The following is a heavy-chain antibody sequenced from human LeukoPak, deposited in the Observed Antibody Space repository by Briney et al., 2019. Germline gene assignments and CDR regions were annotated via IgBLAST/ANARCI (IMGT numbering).Heavy chain of an antibody. Sequence: PGGSLRLSCAASGFTFSSYSMNWVRQAPGKGLEWVSSISSSSSYIYYADSVKGRFTISRDNAKNSPYLQMNSLRAEDTAVYYCARGYCSSTSCYSLRERWFDPWGQGTLVTVSS. CDR3: ARGYCSSTSCYSLRERWFDP. J-gene: IGHJ5*02. V-gene: IGHV3-21*01. CDR1: GFTFSSYS. D-gene: IGHD2-2*02. CDR2: ISSSSSYI.